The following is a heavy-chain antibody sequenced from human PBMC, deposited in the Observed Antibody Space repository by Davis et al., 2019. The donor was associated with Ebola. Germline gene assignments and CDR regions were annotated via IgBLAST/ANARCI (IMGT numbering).Heavy chain of an antibody. V-gene: IGHV1-69*13. CDR2: IIPIFGTA. D-gene: IGHD3-10*01. J-gene: IGHJ5*02. CDR1: GGTFSSYA. Sequence: SVKASCKASGGTFSSYAISWVRQAPGQGLEWMGGIIPIFGTANYAQKFQGRVTITADESTSTAYMELSSLRSEDTAVYYCARGKHYYGSGSPSQGFDPWGQGTLVTVSS. CDR3: ARGKHYYGSGSPSQGFDP.